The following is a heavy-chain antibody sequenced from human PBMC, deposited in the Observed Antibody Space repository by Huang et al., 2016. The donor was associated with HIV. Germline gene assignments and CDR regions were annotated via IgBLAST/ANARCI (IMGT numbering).Heavy chain of an antibody. V-gene: IGHV2-5*02. J-gene: IGHJ3*02. CDR2: IYWDDDQ. CDR1: GFSLTTSGVG. D-gene: IGHD2-8*02. CDR3: ALTGPGDAFDI. Sequence: QITLKESGPTLVKPTQTLTLTCTFSGFSLTTSGVGVAWIRQPPGKALEWLALIYWDDDQRYSPSRRIRLTITKDTSKNQVVLTMTNLDPVDTATYYCALTGPGDAFDIWGQGTMVAVSS.